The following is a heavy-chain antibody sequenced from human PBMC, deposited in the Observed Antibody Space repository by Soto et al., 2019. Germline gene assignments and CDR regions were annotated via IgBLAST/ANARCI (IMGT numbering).Heavy chain of an antibody. CDR1: GFTFSSYA. CDR3: AKVFYSNYVMPYYYYYYYMDV. V-gene: IGHV3-23*01. Sequence: GGSLRLSCAASGFTFSSYAMSWVRQAPGKGLEWVSAISGSGGSTYYADSVKGRFTISRDNSKNTLYLQMNSLRAEDTAVYYCAKVFYSNYVMPYYYYYYYMDVWGKGTTVTVSS. J-gene: IGHJ6*03. CDR2: ISGSGGST. D-gene: IGHD4-4*01.